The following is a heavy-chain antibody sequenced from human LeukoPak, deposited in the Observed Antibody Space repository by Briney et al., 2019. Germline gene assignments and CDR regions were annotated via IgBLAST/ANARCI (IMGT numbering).Heavy chain of an antibody. CDR1: GGSISSYY. Sequence: SETLSLTCTVSGGSISSYYWSWIRQPPGKGLEWIGYIYYSGSTNYNPSLKSRVTISVDTSKNQFSLKLSSVTAADTAVYYCARDRRGYCSSTSCYVNHDAFDIWGQGTMVTVSS. CDR2: IYYSGST. V-gene: IGHV4-59*01. D-gene: IGHD2-2*01. J-gene: IGHJ3*02. CDR3: ARDRRGYCSSTSCYVNHDAFDI.